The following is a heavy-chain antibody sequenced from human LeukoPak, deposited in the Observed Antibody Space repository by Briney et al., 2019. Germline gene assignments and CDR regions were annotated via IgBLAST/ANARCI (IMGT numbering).Heavy chain of an antibody. J-gene: IGHJ4*02. V-gene: IGHV4-59*08. CDR1: GGSISDYY. CDR2: IYYSGST. CDR3: ARSQPNDYVDY. Sequence: SETLSLTCTVSGGSISDYYWSWIRQPPGKGLEWIGYIYYSGSTNYNPSLRSRVTISVDTSKNQFSLKLSSVTAADTAVYYCARSQPNDYVDYWGQGTLVTVSS. D-gene: IGHD2-8*01.